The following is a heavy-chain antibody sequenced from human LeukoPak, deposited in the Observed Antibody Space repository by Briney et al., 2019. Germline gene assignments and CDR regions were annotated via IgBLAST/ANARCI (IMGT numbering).Heavy chain of an antibody. V-gene: IGHV4-39*01. CDR1: GDSISTSSYY. CDR3: ARSYYYDYRQIDY. D-gene: IGHD3-22*01. CDR2: IYYSGST. J-gene: IGHJ4*02. Sequence: SETLFLTCTVSGDSISTSSYYWGWIRQPPGKGLEWLGSIYYSGSTYYSPSLKSRVTISVDTSKNQFSLNLYSVTAADTAVFYCARSYYYDYRQIDYWGQGTLVTVSS.